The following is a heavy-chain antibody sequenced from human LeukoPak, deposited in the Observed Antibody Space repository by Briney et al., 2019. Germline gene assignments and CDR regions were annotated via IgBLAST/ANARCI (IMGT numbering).Heavy chain of an antibody. CDR3: GIDYHYFGMDV. Sequence: SSVTVSFKGSVYTFNANYVHWVRLPPPQGLEWMGWVNPHYGATTYSQKFQDRVTMTGDTSINTAYLEPNRLGSDDSAIYYCGIDYHYFGMDVWGQGTTVTVSS. J-gene: IGHJ6*02. CDR2: VNPHYGAT. V-gene: IGHV1-2*02. CDR1: VYTFNANY.